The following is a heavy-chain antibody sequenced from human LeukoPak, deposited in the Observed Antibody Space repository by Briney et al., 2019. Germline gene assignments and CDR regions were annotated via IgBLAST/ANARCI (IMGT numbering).Heavy chain of an antibody. D-gene: IGHD3-22*01. CDR3: ARGSIYYGDSSAYFDY. CDR2: IYTSGST. J-gene: IGHJ4*02. CDR1: GGSISSYY. V-gene: IGHV4-4*07. Sequence: SETLSLTCTVSGGSISSYYWSWIRQPAGKGLEWIGRIYTSGSTNYNPSLKSRVTMSVDTSKNQFSLKLSSVTAADTAVYYCARGSIYYGDSSAYFDYWGQGSLVTVSS.